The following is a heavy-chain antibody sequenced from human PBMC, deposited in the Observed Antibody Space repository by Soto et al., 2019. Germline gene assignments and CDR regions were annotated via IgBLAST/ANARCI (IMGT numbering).Heavy chain of an antibody. V-gene: IGHV4-39*07. CDR3: ARDLYVGYYDFWSGYREQNWFDP. CDR2: IYYSGST. D-gene: IGHD3-3*01. Sequence: LSLTCIVSGGSISSSSYYWGWIRQPPGKGLEWIGSIYYSGSTYYNPSLKSRVTISVDTSKNQFSLKLSSVTAADTAVYYCARDLYVGYYDFWSGYREQNWFDPWGQGTLVTVSS. CDR1: GGSISSSSYY. J-gene: IGHJ5*02.